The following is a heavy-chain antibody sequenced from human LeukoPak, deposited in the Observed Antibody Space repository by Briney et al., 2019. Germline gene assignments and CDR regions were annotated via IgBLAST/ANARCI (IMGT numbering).Heavy chain of an antibody. D-gene: IGHD3-22*01. CDR1: GFTFSGSA. J-gene: IGHJ3*02. Sequence: GGSLRLSCAASGFTFSGSAMHWVRQASGKGLEWVGRIRSKANSYATAYAASVKGRFTISRDDSKNTAYLQMNSLKTEDTAVYYCYKSSGYYRDAFDIWGQGTMVTVSS. CDR3: YKSSGYYRDAFDI. CDR2: IRSKANSYAT. V-gene: IGHV3-73*01.